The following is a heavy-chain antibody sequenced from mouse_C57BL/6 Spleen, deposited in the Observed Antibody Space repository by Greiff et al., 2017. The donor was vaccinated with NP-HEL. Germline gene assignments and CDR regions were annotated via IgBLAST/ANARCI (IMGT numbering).Heavy chain of an antibody. CDR1: GYSFTSYY. CDR3: AREETAQATWFAY. V-gene: IGHV1-66*01. D-gene: IGHD3-2*02. CDR2: IYPGSGNT. J-gene: IGHJ3*01. Sequence: VQLQQSGPELVKPGASVKISCKASGYSFTSYYIHWVKQRPGQGLEWIGWIYPGSGNTKYNEKFKGKATLTADTSSSTAYMQLSSLTSEDSAVYYCAREETAQATWFAYWGQGTLVTVSA.